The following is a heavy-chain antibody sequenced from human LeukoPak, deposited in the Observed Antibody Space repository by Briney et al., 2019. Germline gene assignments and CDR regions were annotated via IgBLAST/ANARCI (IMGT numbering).Heavy chain of an antibody. CDR2: INPSGGST. J-gene: IGHJ6*02. CDR3: ARDSYHYGMDV. CDR1: EYTFTSYY. Sequence: ASVKVSCKASEYTFTSYYMHWVRQAPGQGLEWMGIINPSGGSTSYAQKFQGRVTMTRDTSTSTVYMELSSLRSEDTAVYYCARDSYHYGMDVWSQGTTVAVSS. V-gene: IGHV1-46*01.